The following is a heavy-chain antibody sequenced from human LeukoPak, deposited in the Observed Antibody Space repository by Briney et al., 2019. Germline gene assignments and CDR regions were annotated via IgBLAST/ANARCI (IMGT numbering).Heavy chain of an antibody. CDR2: IYYSGST. CDR3: ATRADSSGYYYVDY. V-gene: IGHV4-39*01. D-gene: IGHD3-22*01. J-gene: IGHJ4*02. CDR1: GGSISSSSYY. Sequence: SETLSLTCTASGGSISSSSYYWGWIRQPPGKGLEWIGSIYYSGSTYYNPSLKSRVTISVDTSKNQFSLKLSSVTAADTAVYYCATRADSSGYYYVDYWGQGTLVTVSS.